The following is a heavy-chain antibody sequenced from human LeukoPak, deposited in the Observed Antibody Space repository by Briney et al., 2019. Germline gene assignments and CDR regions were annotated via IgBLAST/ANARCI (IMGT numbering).Heavy chain of an antibody. CDR3: AKSREEIRGLDAFDI. CDR2: INHSGST. CDR1: GGSFSGYY. V-gene: IGHV4-34*01. D-gene: IGHD5-24*01. J-gene: IGHJ3*02. Sequence: SETLSLTCAVYGGSFSGYYWSWIRQPPGKGLEWIGEINHSGSTNYNPSLKSRVTISVDTSKNQFSLKLSSVTAADTAVCYCAKSREEIRGLDAFDIWGQGTMVTVSS.